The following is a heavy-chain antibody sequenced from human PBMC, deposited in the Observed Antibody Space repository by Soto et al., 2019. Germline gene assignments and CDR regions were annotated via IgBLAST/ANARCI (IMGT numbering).Heavy chain of an antibody. CDR2: MNPNSGNT. CDR1: GYTFTSYD. CDR3: ARGPYLGDGSGSSEDFDY. V-gene: IGHV1-8*01. Sequence: QVQLVQSGAEVKKPGASVKVSCKASGYTFTSYDINWVRQATGQGLEWMGWMNPNSGNTGYAQKFQGRVTMTENATMRTADMELSSRSSEDTAVYYCARGPYLGDGSGSSEDFDYWGQGTLVTVSS. D-gene: IGHD3-10*01. J-gene: IGHJ4*02.